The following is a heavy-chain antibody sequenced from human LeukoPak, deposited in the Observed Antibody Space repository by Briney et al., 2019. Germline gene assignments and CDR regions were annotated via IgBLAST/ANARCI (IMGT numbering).Heavy chain of an antibody. Sequence: ASVKVSCKASGYTFTSYYMHWVRQAPGQGLEWMGLINPSGGSTSYAQKFQGRVTMTRDMSTSTVYMELSSLRSEDTAVYYCARDPGYYGSGSYHYYYYYMDVWGKGTTVTVSS. CDR3: ARDPGYYGSGSYHYYYYYMDV. J-gene: IGHJ6*03. CDR2: INPSGGST. V-gene: IGHV1-46*01. D-gene: IGHD3-10*01. CDR1: GYTFTSYY.